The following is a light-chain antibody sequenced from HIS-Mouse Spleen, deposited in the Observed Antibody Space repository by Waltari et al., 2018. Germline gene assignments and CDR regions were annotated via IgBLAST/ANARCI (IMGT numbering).Light chain of an antibody. V-gene: IGKV1-5*03. Sequence: DSQMTQSPSTLSASVGDRDPITCRASQSISSWLAWYQQKPGKAPKLLNYKPCSLESGVPSRFSGSGSGTGFTLTISSLQPDDFGTYYCQQYNSYSWTFGQGTKVESK. CDR1: QSISSW. CDR3: QQYNSYSWT. J-gene: IGKJ1*01. CDR2: KPC.